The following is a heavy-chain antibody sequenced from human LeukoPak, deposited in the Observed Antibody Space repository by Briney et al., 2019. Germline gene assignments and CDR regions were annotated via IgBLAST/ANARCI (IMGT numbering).Heavy chain of an antibody. J-gene: IGHJ6*02. CDR1: GYTFTSYD. CDR3: ATVNRVVALVPYNYYGMDV. V-gene: IGHV1-8*03. D-gene: IGHD3-22*01. Sequence: ASVKVSCKASGYTFTSYDINWVRQATGQGLEWMGWMNPNSGNTGYAQKFQGRVTITRNTSISTAYMELSSLRSEDTAVYYCATVNRVVALVPYNYYGMDVWGQGTTVTVSS. CDR2: MNPNSGNT.